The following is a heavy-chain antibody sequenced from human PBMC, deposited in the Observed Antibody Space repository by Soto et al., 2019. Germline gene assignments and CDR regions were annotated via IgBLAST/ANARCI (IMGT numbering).Heavy chain of an antibody. CDR2: IWDDGXNK. Sequence: QVQLVESGGGVVQPGRSLRLSCAASGFEFGRYGMHWVRRAPGKGLEXVAIIWDDGXNKYYADSVKGRFTVSRDNSKXXXXXXXXXXXXXXXXXXXXXXXXXXXXXXXXXXDMWGQGTVVTVSP. J-gene: IGHJ3*02. CDR3: XXXXXXXXXXXXXXDM. V-gene: IGHV3-33*01. CDR1: GFEFGRYG.